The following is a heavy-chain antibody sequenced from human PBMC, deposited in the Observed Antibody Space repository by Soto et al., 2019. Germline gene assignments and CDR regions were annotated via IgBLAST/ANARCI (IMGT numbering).Heavy chain of an antibody. J-gene: IGHJ4*02. CDR3: AKGIDCSGGSCYFPYYFDY. CDR2: ISGSGGST. D-gene: IGHD2-15*01. Sequence: LRLSCAASGFTFSSYAMSWVRQAPGKGLEWVSAISGSGGSTYYADSVKGRFTISRDNSKNTLYLQMNSLRAEDTAVYYCAKGIDCSGGSCYFPYYFDYWGQGTLVTVSS. CDR1: GFTFSSYA. V-gene: IGHV3-23*01.